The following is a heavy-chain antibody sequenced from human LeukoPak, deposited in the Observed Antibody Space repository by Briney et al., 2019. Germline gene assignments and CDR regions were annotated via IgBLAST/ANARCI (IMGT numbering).Heavy chain of an antibody. CDR1: GLTFSHAW. Sequence: GGALRLSCAASGLTFSHAWMNWVRQAPGEGLEWVVRIKTKTAGGTTDYAPSGKGRFTISRDDSKNRFFLGMNSLRGEDTAVYYCTTHLTNRLLRKPIFEVVPGYGMDVWGHGTTVTVSS. CDR2: IKTKTAGGTT. J-gene: IGHJ6*02. CDR3: TTHLTNRLLRKPIFEVVPGYGMDV. V-gene: IGHV3-15*07. D-gene: IGHD3-3*01.